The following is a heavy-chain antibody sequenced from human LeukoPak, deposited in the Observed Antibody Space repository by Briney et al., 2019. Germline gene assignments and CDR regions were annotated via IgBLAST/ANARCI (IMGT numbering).Heavy chain of an antibody. CDR3: ARPRAPVTRISSFDI. CDR1: GFSFSSTW. CDR2: INSDGST. D-gene: IGHD4-17*01. V-gene: IGHV3-74*01. Sequence: GGSLRLSCAASGFSFSSTWMHWVRQVPGKGLVWVSRINSDGSTIYADSVKGRLTISRDNTKNTLYLQMNSLRADDTAVYYCARPRAPVTRISSFDIWGQGTMVTVSS. J-gene: IGHJ3*02.